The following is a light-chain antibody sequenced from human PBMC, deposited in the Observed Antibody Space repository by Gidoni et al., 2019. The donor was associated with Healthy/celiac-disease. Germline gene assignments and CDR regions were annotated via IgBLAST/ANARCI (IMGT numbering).Light chain of an antibody. J-gene: IGKJ2*01. CDR1: QSISSY. Sequence: DIQMNPSPSSLSASVGDRVTITCRASQSISSYLNWYQQKPGKAPKLLIYAASSLQSGVPSRFSGSGSGTDFTLTISSLQPEDFATYYCQQSYSTPPYTFGQGTKLEIK. V-gene: IGKV1-39*01. CDR2: AAS. CDR3: QQSYSTPPYT.